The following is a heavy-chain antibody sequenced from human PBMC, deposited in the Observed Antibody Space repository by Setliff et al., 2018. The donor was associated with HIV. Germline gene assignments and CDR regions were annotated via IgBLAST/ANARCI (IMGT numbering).Heavy chain of an antibody. Sequence: SETLSITCTVSGYSISSGYYWGWIRQPPGKGLEWIGSIYHSGSTYYNPSLKSRVTISVDTSKNQFSLKLSSVTAADTAVYYCARVGGYDGRVDFDYWGQGTLVTVS. CDR1: GYSISSGYY. J-gene: IGHJ4*02. CDR2: IYHSGST. V-gene: IGHV4-38-2*02. D-gene: IGHD5-12*01. CDR3: ARVGGYDGRVDFDY.